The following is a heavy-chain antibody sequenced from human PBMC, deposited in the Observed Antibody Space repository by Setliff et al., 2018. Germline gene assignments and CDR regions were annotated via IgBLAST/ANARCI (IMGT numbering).Heavy chain of an antibody. V-gene: IGHV4-4*07. D-gene: IGHD1-26*01. CDR1: GGSISNYY. CDR3: ARKGISALSGAFDM. CDR2: IYTSGST. Sequence: SETLSLTCTVSGGSISNYYWSWIRQPAGKGLEWIGRIYTSGSTNYNPSLKSRVTMSVDTYKNQLSLKLSSVTAAYTAVYYCARKGISALSGAFDMWGQGTMVTV. J-gene: IGHJ3*02.